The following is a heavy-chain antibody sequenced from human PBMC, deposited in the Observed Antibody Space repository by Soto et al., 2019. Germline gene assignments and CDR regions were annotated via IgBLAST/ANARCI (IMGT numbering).Heavy chain of an antibody. D-gene: IGHD1-7*01. Sequence: PGGSLRLSCAASGFTFSINDMHWVRQAPGRGLEWVAVISNDGNNKYYADSVKGRFTLSRDNSKNMVYLQVDSLRVEDTAVYYCAKDHQTYNWDYLFDSWGPGTLVTVSS. CDR2: ISNDGNNK. CDR3: AKDHQTYNWDYLFDS. V-gene: IGHV3-30*18. J-gene: IGHJ4*02. CDR1: GFTFSIND.